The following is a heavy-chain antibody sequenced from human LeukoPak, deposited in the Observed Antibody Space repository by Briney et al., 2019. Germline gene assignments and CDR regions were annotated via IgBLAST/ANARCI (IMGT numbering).Heavy chain of an antibody. J-gene: IGHJ4*02. CDR2: IKQDGSVK. D-gene: IGHD3-16*01. CDR3: LGGGGHFDL. Sequence: GGSLRLSCAASGFSFSGYWMSWVRQTPGKGLEWVANIKQDGSVKNSVDSMKGRFTISRDNTKNSLYLEMDSLKAGDTAVYYFLGGGGHFDLWGQGTLVTVSS. CDR1: GFSFSGYW. V-gene: IGHV3-7*03.